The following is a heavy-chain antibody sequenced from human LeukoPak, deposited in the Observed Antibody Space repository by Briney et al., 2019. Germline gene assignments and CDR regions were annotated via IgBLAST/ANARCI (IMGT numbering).Heavy chain of an antibody. V-gene: IGHV5-51*01. CDR2: IYPGDSDT. D-gene: IGHD5-18*01. Sequence: GESLKISCKGSGYSFTSYWIGWVRQMPGKGLEWMGIIYPGDSDTRYSPSFQGQVTISADKSISTAYLQWSSLKASDTAMYYCARRGSYGYGLINWFDPWGQGTLVTVSS. CDR1: GYSFTSYW. CDR3: ARRGSYGYGLINWFDP. J-gene: IGHJ5*02.